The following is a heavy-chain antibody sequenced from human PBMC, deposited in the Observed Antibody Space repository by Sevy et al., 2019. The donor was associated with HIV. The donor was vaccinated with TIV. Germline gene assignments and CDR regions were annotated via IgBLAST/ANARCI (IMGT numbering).Heavy chain of an antibody. CDR1: GYTFTSYG. D-gene: IGHD1-20*01. J-gene: IGHJ3*02. CDR3: ARDRGITGTTGAFDI. V-gene: IGHV1-18*01. Sequence: ASVKVTSKASGYTFTSYGISWVRQAPGQGLEWMGWISAYNGNTNYAQKLQGRVTMTTDTSTSTAYMELRSLRSDDTAVYYCARDRGITGTTGAFDIWGQGTMVTVSS. CDR2: ISAYNGNT.